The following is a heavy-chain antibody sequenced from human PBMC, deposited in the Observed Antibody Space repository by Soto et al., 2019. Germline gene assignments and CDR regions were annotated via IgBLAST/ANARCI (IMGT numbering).Heavy chain of an antibody. V-gene: IGHV3-74*01. CDR1: GFTFSSYW. CDR2: INGDGTKI. D-gene: IGHD5-18*01. CDR3: ARDGIVYSYGYGA. J-gene: IGHJ4*02. Sequence: GGSLRLSCAASGFTFSSYWMHWVRQVPGKGLMWVSHINGDGTKISYADSVKGRFAISRDNANSTLYLEMTSLTVDDTAVYFCARDGIVYSYGYGAWGQGTRVTVSS.